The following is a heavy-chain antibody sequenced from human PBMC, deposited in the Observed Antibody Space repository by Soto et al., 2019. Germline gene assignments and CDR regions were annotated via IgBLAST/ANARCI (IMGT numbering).Heavy chain of an antibody. V-gene: IGHV4-39*07. CDR3: ARDPMVRRNYYYYYGMDV. Sequence: PSETLSLTCTVSGGSVSSNSYSWGWIRQSPGKGLEWIGSIYSSESTYYNPSLMSRVTISVDTSKNQFSLKLSSVTAADTAVYYCARDPMVRRNYYYYYGMDVWGQGTTVTVS. J-gene: IGHJ6*02. CDR1: GGSVSSNSYS. D-gene: IGHD3-10*01. CDR2: IYSSEST.